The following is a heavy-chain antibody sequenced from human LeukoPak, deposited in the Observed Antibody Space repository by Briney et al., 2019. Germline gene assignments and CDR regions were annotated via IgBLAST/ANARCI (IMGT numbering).Heavy chain of an antibody. J-gene: IGHJ4*02. D-gene: IGHD6-6*01. Sequence: TGGSLRLSCAASGFTFSSYGMHWVRQAPGKGLEWVAVIWYDGSNKYYADSVKGRFTISRDNSKNTLYLQMNSLRAEDTAVYYCARNDGSRVSSSSLFDYWGQGTLVTVSS. CDR3: ARNDGSRVSSSSLFDY. V-gene: IGHV3-33*01. CDR2: IWYDGSNK. CDR1: GFTFSSYG.